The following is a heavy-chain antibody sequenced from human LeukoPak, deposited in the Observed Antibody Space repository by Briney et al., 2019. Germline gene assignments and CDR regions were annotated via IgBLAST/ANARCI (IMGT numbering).Heavy chain of an antibody. D-gene: IGHD3-3*01. CDR2: ISHRGNT. CDR1: GFSISSGHY. Sequence: SETLSLTCAVSGFSISSGHYWAWIRQSPGKGREWIGTISHRGNTYYNSSLNSRLAVSVDTSRNHFSLTLNSLTAADTAVYHCARARVVHYNFRSGLHWYFDVWGRGTLVTVSS. J-gene: IGHJ2*01. CDR3: ARARVVHYNFRSGLHWYFDV. V-gene: IGHV4-38-2*01.